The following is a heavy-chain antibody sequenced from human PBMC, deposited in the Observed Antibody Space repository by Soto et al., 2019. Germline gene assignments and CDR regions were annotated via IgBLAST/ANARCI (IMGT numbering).Heavy chain of an antibody. J-gene: IGHJ6*02. D-gene: IGHD3-3*01. CDR1: GHSFTSYW. Sequence: GESLKISCKGSGHSFTSYWIGWVRQMPGKGLEWMGIIYPGDSDTRYSPSFQGQVTISADKSISTAYLQWSSLRAEDTAVYYCAKLDYDFWSGYYRPAGWEPSPFYYYGMDVWGQGTTVTVSS. CDR2: IYPGDSDT. V-gene: IGHV5-51*01. CDR3: AKLDYDFWSGYYRPAGWEPSPFYYYGMDV.